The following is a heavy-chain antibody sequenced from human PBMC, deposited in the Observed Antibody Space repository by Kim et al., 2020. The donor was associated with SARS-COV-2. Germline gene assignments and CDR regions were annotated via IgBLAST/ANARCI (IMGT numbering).Heavy chain of an antibody. CDR1: GGSISSSSYY. D-gene: IGHD2-21*02. J-gene: IGHJ6*01. CDR3: AGEAAVVVTPYYYYGM. CDR2: IYYSGST. V-gene: IGHV4-39*01. Sequence: SETLSLTCTVSGGSISSSSYYWGWIRQTPGKGLEWIGSIYYSGSTYYNPSLKSRVTISVDTSKNQFSLKLSSVTAADTAVYYCAGEAAVVVTPYYYYGM.